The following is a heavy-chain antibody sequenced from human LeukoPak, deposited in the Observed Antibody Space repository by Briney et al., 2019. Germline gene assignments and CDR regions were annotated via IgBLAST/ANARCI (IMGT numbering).Heavy chain of an antibody. CDR1: GFTFSSYE. V-gene: IGHV3-48*03. CDR3: GGTYDIMSAYYFDY. Sequence: GGSLRLSCAASGFTFSSYEMNWVRQAPGKGLEGVSYISSSGSTIYYADSVKGRFTISRDNSKNTVYLQMDSLRADDTAVYYCGGTYDIMSAYYFDYWGQGTLVTVSS. D-gene: IGHD3-9*01. J-gene: IGHJ4*02. CDR2: ISSSGSTI.